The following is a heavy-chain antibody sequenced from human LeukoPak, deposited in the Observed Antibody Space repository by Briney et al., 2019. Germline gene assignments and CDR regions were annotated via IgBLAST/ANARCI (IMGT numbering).Heavy chain of an antibody. V-gene: IGHV1-2*02. CDR3: ARDRGYCTNGMSWFDP. CDR1: GYTFTAYY. J-gene: IGHJ5*02. D-gene: IGHD2-8*01. Sequence: ASVKVSCKASGYTFTAYYIHWVRQAPGQGLEWMGWINTNSGDIKFAQKFQGRVTMTSDTSTTTAYMELSRLISDDTAVYYCARDRGYCTNGMSWFDPWGQGTLVTVSS. CDR2: INTNSGDI.